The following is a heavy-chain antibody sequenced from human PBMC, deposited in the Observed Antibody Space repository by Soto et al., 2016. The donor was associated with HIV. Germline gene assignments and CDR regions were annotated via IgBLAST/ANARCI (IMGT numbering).Heavy chain of an antibody. CDR3: ARDGPRGSYYVFDY. V-gene: IGHV3-21*01. CDR2: ISSSSSYI. Sequence: EVQLVESGGGLVKPGGSLRLSCAASGFTFSSYSMNWVRQAPGKGLEWVSSISSSSSYIYYADSVKGRFTISRDNAKNSLYLQMNSLRAEDTAVYYCARDGPRGSYYVFDYWGQGTLVTVSS. J-gene: IGHJ4*02. D-gene: IGHD1-26*01. CDR1: GFTFSSYS.